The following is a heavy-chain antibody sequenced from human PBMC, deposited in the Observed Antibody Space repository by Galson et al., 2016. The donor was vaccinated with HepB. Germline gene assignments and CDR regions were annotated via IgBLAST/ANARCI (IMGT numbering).Heavy chain of an antibody. CDR2: TYSASST. CDR1: GFTVSSDY. D-gene: IGHD3-9*01. Sequence: SLRLSCAASGFTVSSDYMSWVRQAPGKGLEWVSTTYSASSTYYADSVKGRFTISRDNSKNTLYLQINSLRAEDTAVYYCAKHYDILSGYYFFDYWGQGTLVTVSS. CDR3: AKHYDILSGYYFFDY. J-gene: IGHJ4*02. V-gene: IGHV3-53*01.